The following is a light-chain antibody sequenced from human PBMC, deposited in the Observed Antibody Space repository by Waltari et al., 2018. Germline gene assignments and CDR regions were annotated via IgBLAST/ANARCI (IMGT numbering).Light chain of an antibody. CDR1: QSVRSY. J-gene: IGKJ1*01. V-gene: IGKV3-11*01. CDR2: DAS. CDR3: QQRSNWPPT. Sequence: EIVLTQSPATLSLSPGSRATLSCRASQSVRSYLAWYQQKPGQAPRLLIYDASNRATGIPARFSGSGSGTDFTLTISSLEPEDFAVYYCQQRSNWPPTFGQGTKVEIK.